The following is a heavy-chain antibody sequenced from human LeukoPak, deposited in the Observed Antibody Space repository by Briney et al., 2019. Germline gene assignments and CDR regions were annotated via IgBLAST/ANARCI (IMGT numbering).Heavy chain of an antibody. CDR1: GCTFTSYA. CDR3: ARCLRGGDFVAQDAFDI. J-gene: IGHJ3*02. V-gene: IGHV1-3*01. Sequence: ASVKVSCKASGCTFTSYAMHWVRQAPGQRLEWMGWINAGNGNTKYSQKFQGRVTITRDTSASTAYMELSSLRSEDTAVYYCARCLRGGDFVAQDAFDIWGQGTMVTVSS. CDR2: INAGNGNT. D-gene: IGHD2-21*02.